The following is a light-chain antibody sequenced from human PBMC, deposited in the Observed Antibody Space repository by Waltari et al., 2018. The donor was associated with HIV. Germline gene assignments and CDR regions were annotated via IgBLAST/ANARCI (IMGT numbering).Light chain of an antibody. V-gene: IGLV3-25*03. Sequence: SYELTQPPSVSVSPGQTARITCSGDALPRQFAHWYQQKPGRAPVVVMYKDDERPSGIPERFSGSSSGTIATLTINGVQAEDEADYYCQSSDSTVSYVVFGGGTKLNVL. CDR1: ALPRQF. CDR3: QSSDSTVSYVV. J-gene: IGLJ3*02. CDR2: KDD.